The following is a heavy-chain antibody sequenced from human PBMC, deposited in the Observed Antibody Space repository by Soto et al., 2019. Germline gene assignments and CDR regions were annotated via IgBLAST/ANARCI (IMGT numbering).Heavy chain of an antibody. V-gene: IGHV3-74*01. Sequence: EVQLVESGGGLVQPGGSLRLSCAASGFTFSSYWMHWVRQVPGKGLVWVSRIHFDGSTTHYADSVKGRFTISRDNAKNTLSLQMNSLRAEVTAVYYCARDAYISGYYQFDYWGQGTLVTVSS. CDR3: ARDAYISGYYQFDY. D-gene: IGHD6-19*01. CDR1: GFTFSSYW. J-gene: IGHJ4*02. CDR2: IHFDGSTT.